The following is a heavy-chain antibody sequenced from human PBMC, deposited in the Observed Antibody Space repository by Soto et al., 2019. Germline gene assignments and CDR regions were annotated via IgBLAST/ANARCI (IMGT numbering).Heavy chain of an antibody. CDR2: IYYSGRT. V-gene: IGHV4-59*01. Sequence: QVQLQESGPGLVKPSETLSLTCTVSGGSIRDYFWTWTRQPPGKGLEWIGYIYYSGRTNYNPSLKSRGSISVDTSKNHFSLQLRSVTAADTAVYYCARVGGDDFGDSGGFDYWGQGTLVTVSS. CDR1: GGSIRDYF. CDR3: ARVGGDDFGDSGGFDY. D-gene: IGHD4-17*01. J-gene: IGHJ4*02.